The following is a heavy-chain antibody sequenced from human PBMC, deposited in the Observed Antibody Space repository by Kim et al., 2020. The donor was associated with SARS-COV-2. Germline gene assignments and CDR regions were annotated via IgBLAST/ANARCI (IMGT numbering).Heavy chain of an antibody. D-gene: IGHD6-19*01. J-gene: IGHJ4*01. Sequence: SETLSLTCAVYGGSISGYYWSWIRQPPGKGLEWIGEINYSGSTNYNPSLKSRVTISVDTSKNQFSLKLSSVTAADTAVYYCARAGWQWLVRQIFYQVD. CDR1: GGSISGYY. CDR2: INYSGST. CDR3: ARAGWQWLVRQIFYQVD. V-gene: IGHV4-34*01.